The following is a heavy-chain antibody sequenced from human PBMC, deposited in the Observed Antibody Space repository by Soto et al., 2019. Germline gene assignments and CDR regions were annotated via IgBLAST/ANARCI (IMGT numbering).Heavy chain of an antibody. Sequence: ASVKVSCKASGYTFFKYFIHWVRQAPGQGLEWIGIINPSRGSATYGPIFQGRVSLTTDMPTSTVYMELSSLRSQDTAIYYCARPLIGNTIDLWGQGTSVTVSS. V-gene: IGHV1-46*01. CDR1: GYTFFKYF. J-gene: IGHJ3*01. CDR2: INPSRGSA. CDR3: ARPLIGNTIDL. D-gene: IGHD1-7*01.